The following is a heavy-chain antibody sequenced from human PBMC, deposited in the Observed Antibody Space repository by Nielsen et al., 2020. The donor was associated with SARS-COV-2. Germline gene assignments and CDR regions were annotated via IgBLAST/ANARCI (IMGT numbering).Heavy chain of an antibody. CDR2: INSDGSKA. Sequence: GESLKISCAASGFTFSNYGMNWVRQIPGKGLAWVAHINSDGSKANYAESVKGRFTISRDNAENTQYLHMNSLRADDTAVYYCERVRDDGYYYDTGPFDHWGQGTLVTVSS. CDR1: GFTFSNYG. J-gene: IGHJ4*02. CDR3: ERVRDDGYYYDTGPFDH. V-gene: IGHV3-74*01. D-gene: IGHD3-16*01.